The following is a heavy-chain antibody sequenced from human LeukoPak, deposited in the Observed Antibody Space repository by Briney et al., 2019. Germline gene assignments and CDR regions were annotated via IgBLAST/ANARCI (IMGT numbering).Heavy chain of an antibody. CDR2: ISGSGGNT. V-gene: IGHV3-23*01. CDR1: GFTFSSYA. CDR3: AKEYSSGWGDFDY. D-gene: IGHD6-19*01. J-gene: IGHJ4*02. Sequence: GGSLRLSCAASGFTFSSYAVSWVRQAPGKGLEWVSVISGSGGNTYYADSVKGRFTISRDNSKNTLYLNMNSLRAEDTAAYYCAKEYSSGWGDFDYWGQGTLVTVSS.